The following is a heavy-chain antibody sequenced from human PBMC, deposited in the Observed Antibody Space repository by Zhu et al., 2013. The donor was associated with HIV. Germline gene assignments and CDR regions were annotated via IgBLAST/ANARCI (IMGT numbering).Heavy chain of an antibody. CDR1: GYTFTGYY. J-gene: IGHJ6*02. V-gene: IGHV1-2*02. Sequence: QVQLVQSGAEVKKPGASVKVSCKASGYTFTGYYMHWVRQAPGQGLEWMGWINPNSGGTNYAQKFQGRVTMTRDTSISTAYMELSRLRSDDTAVYYCARGGIAAAGSLGYYYGMDVWGQGTHGSPSP. D-gene: IGHD6-13*01. CDR3: ARGGIAAAGSLGYYYGMDV. CDR2: INPNSGGT.